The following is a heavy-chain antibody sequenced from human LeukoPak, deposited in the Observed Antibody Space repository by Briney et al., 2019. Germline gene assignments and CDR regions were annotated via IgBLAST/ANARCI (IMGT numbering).Heavy chain of an antibody. CDR2: IWYDGSNK. J-gene: IGHJ4*02. Sequence: GLSLRLSCAASGFAFSSYGMHWVRQAPGKGLEWVAVIWYDGSNKYYADSVKGRFTISRDNSKNTLYLQMNSLRAEDTAVYYCASTSSSSWYGGFDYWGQGTLVTVSS. D-gene: IGHD6-13*01. CDR3: ASTSSSSWYGGFDY. V-gene: IGHV3-33*01. CDR1: GFAFSSYG.